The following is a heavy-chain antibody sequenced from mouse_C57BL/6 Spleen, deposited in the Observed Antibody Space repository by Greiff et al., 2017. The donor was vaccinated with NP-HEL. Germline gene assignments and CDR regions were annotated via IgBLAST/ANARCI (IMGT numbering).Heavy chain of an antibody. CDR2: IYPGDGDT. Sequence: QVQLKESGPELVKPGASVKISCKASGYAFSSSWMNWVKQRPGKGLEWIGRIYPGDGDTNYNGKFKGKATLTADKSSSTAYMQLSSLTSEDSAVYFCARSPGSSPAWFAYWGQGTLVTVSA. CDR1: GYAFSSSW. D-gene: IGHD1-1*01. CDR3: ARSPGSSPAWFAY. J-gene: IGHJ3*01. V-gene: IGHV1-82*01.